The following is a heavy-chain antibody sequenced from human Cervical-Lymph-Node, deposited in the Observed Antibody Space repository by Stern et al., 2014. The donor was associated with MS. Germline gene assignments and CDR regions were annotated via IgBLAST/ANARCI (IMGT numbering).Heavy chain of an antibody. CDR1: GFAFSDSY. J-gene: IGHJ4*02. V-gene: IGHV3-11*01. CDR2: ISGSGFTT. D-gene: IGHD3-10*01. CDR3: ARDIRLWFD. Sequence: QVHLVESGGGLVKPGGSLRLSCAASGFAFSDSYMSCIRQVPGKGLEWVSYISGSGFTTHYADSVKGRFTISRDNAKNSLYLQIKSLRPEDTAVYYCARDIRLWFDWGQGALVTVSS.